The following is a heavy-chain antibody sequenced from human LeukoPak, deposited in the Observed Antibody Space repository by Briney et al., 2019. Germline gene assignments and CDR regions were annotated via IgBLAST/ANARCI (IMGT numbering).Heavy chain of an antibody. J-gene: IGHJ3*02. CDR2: ISYDGSNK. Sequence: GGSLRLSCAASGFTFSSYGMHWVRQAPGKGLEWVAVISYDGSNKYYADSVKGRFTISRDNSKNTLYLQMNSLRAEDTAVYYCARGGSYYQDSAFDIWGQGTMVTVSS. V-gene: IGHV3-30*19. D-gene: IGHD1-26*01. CDR1: GFTFSSYG. CDR3: ARGGSYYQDSAFDI.